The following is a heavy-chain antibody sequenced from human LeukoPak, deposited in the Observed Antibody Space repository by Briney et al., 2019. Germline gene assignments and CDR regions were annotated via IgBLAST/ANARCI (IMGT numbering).Heavy chain of an antibody. CDR2: ISSSSSYI. CDR3: GEDQGGQEITVVRGGY. D-gene: IGHD3-10*01. V-gene: IGHV3-21*01. J-gene: IGHJ4*02. Sequence: GGSLRLSCAASGFTFSSYSMNWVRQAPGKGLEWVSSISSSSSYIYYADSVKGRFTISRDNAKNSLYLQMNSLRAEDTAEYCCGEDQGGQEITVVRGGYWGQGTLVTVSS. CDR1: GFTFSSYS.